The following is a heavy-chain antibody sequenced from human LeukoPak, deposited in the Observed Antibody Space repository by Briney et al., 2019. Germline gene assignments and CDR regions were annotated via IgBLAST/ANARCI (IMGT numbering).Heavy chain of an antibody. Sequence: GGSLRLSCAASGFTFSSYAMNWVRQAPGEGLEWVAGISSGDRTFHAESVKGRFTISRDKSKDTLYPQMNSLRAEDTAVYYCAKDATASPYFHWFDNWGQGTQVIVSS. V-gene: IGHV3-23*01. CDR1: GFTFSSYA. CDR2: ISSGDRT. D-gene: IGHD3-9*01. J-gene: IGHJ4*02. CDR3: AKDATASPYFHWFDN.